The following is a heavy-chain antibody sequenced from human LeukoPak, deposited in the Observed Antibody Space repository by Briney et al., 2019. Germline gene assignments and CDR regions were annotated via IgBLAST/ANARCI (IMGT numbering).Heavy chain of an antibody. J-gene: IGHJ3*02. CDR3: ARDRASGYEASDVFDI. D-gene: IGHD5-12*01. Sequence: PGGSLRLSCAASGFTFSNHGMHWVCQAPGKGLEWVAVIWYDGSIKYYADSVKGRFTISRDNSKNTVFLQMNSLRADDTAVYSCARDRASGYEASDVFDIWGQGTMVTVSS. CDR2: IWYDGSIK. V-gene: IGHV3-33*01. CDR1: GFTFSNHG.